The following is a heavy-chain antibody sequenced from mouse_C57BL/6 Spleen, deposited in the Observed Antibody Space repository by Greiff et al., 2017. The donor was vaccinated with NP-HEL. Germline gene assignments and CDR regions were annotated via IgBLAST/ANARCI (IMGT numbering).Heavy chain of an antibody. Sequence: QVQLQQPGAELVKPGASVKLSCTASGYTFTSYWMHWVTQRPGQGLEWIGMIHPNSGSTNYNEKFQSKATLTVDKSSSTAYMQLSSLTSEDSAVYYCARKEEIYYYAMDYWGQGTSVTVSS. CDR3: ARKEEIYYYAMDY. J-gene: IGHJ4*01. CDR1: GYTFTSYW. D-gene: IGHD2-1*01. V-gene: IGHV1-64*01. CDR2: IHPNSGST.